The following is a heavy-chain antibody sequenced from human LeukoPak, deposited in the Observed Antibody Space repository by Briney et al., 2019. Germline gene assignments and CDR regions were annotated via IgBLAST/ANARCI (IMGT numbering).Heavy chain of an antibody. CDR2: IIPIFGTA. CDR1: GGTFSSYA. D-gene: IGHD6-13*01. Sequence: SVKVSCKASGGTFSSYAISWVRQAPGQGLEWMGGIIPIFGTANYAQKFQGRVTITTDESTSTAYMELSGLRSEDTAVYYCAREEPGIAAAGSKGGSWFDPWGQGTLVTVSS. J-gene: IGHJ5*02. V-gene: IGHV1-69*05. CDR3: AREEPGIAAAGSKGGSWFDP.